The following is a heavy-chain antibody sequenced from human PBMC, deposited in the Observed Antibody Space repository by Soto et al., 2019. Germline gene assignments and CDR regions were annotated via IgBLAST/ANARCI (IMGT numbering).Heavy chain of an antibody. V-gene: IGHV3-20*04. Sequence: GGSLILSCAASGFTFDDYGMSWVRQAPGKGLEWVSGINWNGGSTGYADSVKGRFTISRDNAKNSLYLQMNSLRAEDTALYYCARAGPVSYYDILTGYYYFDYWGQGTLVTVSS. CDR2: INWNGGST. D-gene: IGHD3-9*01. CDR1: GFTFDDYG. CDR3: ARAGPVSYYDILTGYYYFDY. J-gene: IGHJ4*02.